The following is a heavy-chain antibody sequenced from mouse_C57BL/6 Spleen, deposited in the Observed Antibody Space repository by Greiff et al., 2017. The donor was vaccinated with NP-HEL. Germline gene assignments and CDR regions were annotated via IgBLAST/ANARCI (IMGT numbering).Heavy chain of an antibody. V-gene: IGHV14-3*01. D-gene: IGHD2-4*01. CDR3: ARPPYDYGYYFDY. J-gene: IGHJ2*01. CDR2: IDPANGNT. Sequence: VHVKQSVAELVRPGASVKLSCTASGFNIKNTYMHWVKQRPEQGLEWIGRIDPANGNTKYAPKFQGKATITADTSSNTAYLQLSSLTSEDTAIYYCARPPYDYGYYFDYWGQGTTLTVSS. CDR1: GFNIKNTY.